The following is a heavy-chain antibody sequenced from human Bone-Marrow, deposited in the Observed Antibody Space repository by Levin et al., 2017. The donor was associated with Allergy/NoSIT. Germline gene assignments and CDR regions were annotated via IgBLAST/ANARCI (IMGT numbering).Heavy chain of an antibody. J-gene: IGHJ5*02. V-gene: IGHV6-1*01. D-gene: IGHD6-19*01. Sequence: SQTLSLTCDISGDTVSSTSATWDWIRQSPSRGLEWLGRTFFRSTWYNDYAVSVKSRITINPDTSKNQFSLQLSSVTPEDTAVYFCARGYWGNASGWRDKNNWFDPWGQGTLVTVSS. CDR2: TFFRSTWYN. CDR1: GDTVSSTSAT. CDR3: ARGYWGNASGWRDKNNWFDP.